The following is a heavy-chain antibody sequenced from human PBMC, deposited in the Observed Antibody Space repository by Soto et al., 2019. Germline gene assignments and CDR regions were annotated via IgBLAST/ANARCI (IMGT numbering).Heavy chain of an antibody. CDR2: IYYSGNT. CDR3: AREGYNYNGMDV. D-gene: IGHD3-10*01. J-gene: IGHJ6*02. CDR1: GVSINSGDYY. V-gene: IGHV4-31*03. Sequence: PSETLSLTCTVSGVSINSGDYYWTWIRQHPGKGLEWIGYIYYSGNTFHNPSLQSRVTISVDTSKNQFSLKLNSVTAADTAVYYCAREGYNYNGMDVWGQGTTVTVSS.